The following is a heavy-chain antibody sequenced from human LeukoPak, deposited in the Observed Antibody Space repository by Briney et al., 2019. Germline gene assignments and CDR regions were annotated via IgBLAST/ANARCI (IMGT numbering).Heavy chain of an antibody. CDR1: GFTFSSYS. J-gene: IGHJ2*01. CDR2: ISSSSSYI. V-gene: IGHV3-21*01. Sequence: GGSLRLSCAAPGFTFSSYSMNWVRQAPGKGLEWVSSISSSSSYIYYADSVKGRFTISRDDAKNSLYLHLNSLRAEDTAVYYCARRRDWYFDLWGRGTLVTVSS. CDR3: ARRRDWYFDL.